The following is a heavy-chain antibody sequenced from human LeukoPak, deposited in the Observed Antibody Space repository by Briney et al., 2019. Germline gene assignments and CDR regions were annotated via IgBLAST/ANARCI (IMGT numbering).Heavy chain of an antibody. CDR1: GFTFSDYY. J-gene: IGHJ4*02. Sequence: PGGSLRLSCAASGFTFSDYYMSWIRWAPGKGLEWLAFISPTGYTNYAESLKGRFTISRDNAQNSLSLQMNSLGDDDTAFYFCARGRGYYDSWGQGILVTVSS. V-gene: IGHV3-11*05. CDR3: ARGRGYYDS. CDR2: ISPTGYT.